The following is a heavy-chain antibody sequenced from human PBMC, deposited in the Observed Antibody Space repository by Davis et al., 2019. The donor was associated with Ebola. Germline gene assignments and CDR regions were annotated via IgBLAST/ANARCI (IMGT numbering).Heavy chain of an antibody. CDR1: GFRFNTYG. V-gene: IGHV3-23*01. Sequence: GGSLRLSCAASGFRFNTYGMTWVRQAPGKGLEWVSVISGRGTTIYYADSVKGRFTISRDNSKDTLYLQMNSLRADDTAVYYCAKESASCGGDCYSLSDFWGQGTLVTVSS. CDR2: ISGRGTTI. D-gene: IGHD2-21*02. J-gene: IGHJ4*02. CDR3: AKESASCGGDCYSLSDF.